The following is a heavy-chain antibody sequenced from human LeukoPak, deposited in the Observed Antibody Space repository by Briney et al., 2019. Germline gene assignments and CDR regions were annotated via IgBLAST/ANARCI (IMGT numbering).Heavy chain of an antibody. Sequence: PSETLSLTCTVSGGSISTYYWSWIRQPPGKGLEWIAYIYYSGSTSYNPSLKTRVTISLDMSKNQFSLKLSSVTAADTAVYYCARHSRYGDFDYWGQGTLLTVSS. J-gene: IGHJ4*02. V-gene: IGHV4-59*08. D-gene: IGHD4-17*01. CDR2: IYYSGST. CDR3: ARHSRYGDFDY. CDR1: GGSISTYY.